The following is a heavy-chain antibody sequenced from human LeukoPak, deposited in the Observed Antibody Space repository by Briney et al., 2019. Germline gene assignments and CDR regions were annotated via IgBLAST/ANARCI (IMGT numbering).Heavy chain of an antibody. CDR1: GFTFSSYA. CDR2: ISYDGSNK. Sequence: GRSLRLSCTASGFTFSSYAMHWVRQAPGKGLEWVAVISYDGSNKYYADSVKGRFTISRDNSKNTLYLQMNSLRAEDTAVYYCARGRIAVAGEDWLDPWGQGTLVTVSS. CDR3: ARGRIAVAGEDWLDP. D-gene: IGHD6-19*01. J-gene: IGHJ5*02. V-gene: IGHV3-30*01.